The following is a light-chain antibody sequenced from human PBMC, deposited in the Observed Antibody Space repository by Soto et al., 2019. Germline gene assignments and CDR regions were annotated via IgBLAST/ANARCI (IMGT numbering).Light chain of an antibody. CDR1: QGIGYD. J-gene: IGKJ1*01. Sequence: DIQMTQSPSSLSASVGDRVTNTCRASQGIGYDLAWYQQKPGKVPRLLFYAASTLQSGVPSRFNGSGSGTDFTLTISSLQPEDVATYYCQKYNSAPRTFGQGTKVEIK. CDR3: QKYNSAPRT. CDR2: AAS. V-gene: IGKV1-27*01.